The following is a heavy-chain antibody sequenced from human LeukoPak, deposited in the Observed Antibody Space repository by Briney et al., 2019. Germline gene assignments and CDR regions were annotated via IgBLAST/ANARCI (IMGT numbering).Heavy chain of an antibody. CDR2: INPSGGST. CDR3: ARTRITIFGVVTEADY. CDR1: GYTFTSYY. V-gene: IGHV1-46*01. Sequence: ASVKVSCKASGYTFTSYYMRWVRQAPGQGLEWMGIINPSGGSTSYAQKFQGRVTMTRDTSTSTVYMELSSLRSEDTAVYHCARTRITIFGVVTEADYWGQGTLVTVSS. J-gene: IGHJ4*02. D-gene: IGHD3-3*01.